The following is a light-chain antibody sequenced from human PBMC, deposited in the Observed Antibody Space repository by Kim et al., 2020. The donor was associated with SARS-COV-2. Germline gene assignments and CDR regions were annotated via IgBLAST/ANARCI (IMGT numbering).Light chain of an antibody. CDR1: QDISNW. J-gene: IGKJ1*01. CDR3: QSANSVPPWA. Sequence: DIKMIQSTSSVSASVGDRVTVTCRATQDISNWLAWYQQKPGRAPKLLIYAASSLHGGVPSRFSASGSGTYFTLTITGLQPDDFATYYCQSANSVPPWAFGQGTKVDIK. CDR2: AAS. V-gene: IGKV1-12*01.